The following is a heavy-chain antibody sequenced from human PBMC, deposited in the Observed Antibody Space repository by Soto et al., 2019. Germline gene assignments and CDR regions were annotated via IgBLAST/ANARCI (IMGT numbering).Heavy chain of an antibody. CDR1: GGTFSSYA. D-gene: IGHD2-15*01. CDR2: IIPIFGTA. V-gene: IGHV1-69*13. J-gene: IGHJ6*02. CDR3: ARGSGGSSYYYYGMDV. Sequence: SVKVSCKASGGTFSSYAINWVRQAPGQGLEWMGGIIPIFGTANYAQKFQGRVTITADESTSTAYMGLSSLRSEDTAVYYCARGSGGSSYYYYGMDVWGQGTTVTVS.